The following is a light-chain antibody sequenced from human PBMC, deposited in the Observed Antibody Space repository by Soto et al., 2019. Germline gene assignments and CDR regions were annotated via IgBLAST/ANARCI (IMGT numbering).Light chain of an antibody. CDR3: QRYDSSPPIT. CDR2: GTS. V-gene: IGKV3-20*01. CDR1: QSDSSRS. J-gene: IGKJ5*01. Sequence: EPVLTQSRGRLSLRPQERPTLFCKAGQSDSSRSLAGYQQRPGQAPRLLLYGTSTRATGIPARFSGSGSGTDFTLTTSSLQPEDFAVYFCQRYDSSPPITFGQGTKLEIK.